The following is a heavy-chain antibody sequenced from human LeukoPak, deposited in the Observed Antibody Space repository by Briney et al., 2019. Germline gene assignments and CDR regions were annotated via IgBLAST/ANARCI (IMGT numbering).Heavy chain of an antibody. D-gene: IGHD6-19*01. J-gene: IGHJ4*02. Sequence: GGSLRLSCAASGFTFSSYAMHWVRQAPGKGLEWVAVISYDGSNKYYADSVKGRFAISRDNSKNTLYLQMNGLRAEDTAVYYCARDSAGKPAKFDYWGQGTLVTVSS. CDR3: ARDSAGKPAKFDY. V-gene: IGHV3-30*09. CDR2: ISYDGSNK. CDR1: GFTFSSYA.